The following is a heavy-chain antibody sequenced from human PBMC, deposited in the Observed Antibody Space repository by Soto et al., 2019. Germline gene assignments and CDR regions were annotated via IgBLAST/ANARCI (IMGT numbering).Heavy chain of an antibody. CDR3: VRGSNDWIGVDY. CDR1: GFIFSSYW. V-gene: IGHV3-74*01. D-gene: IGHD6-19*01. CDR2: INTDGSSR. J-gene: IGHJ4*02. Sequence: EVQLVESGGGLVQPGWSLRLSCEVSGFIFSSYWMPGVRQAPGKGLVWVSRINTDGSSRTYADSVEGRFTISRDNAKNTLYLQIDSLRDEDTAVYFCVRGSNDWIGVDYWGQGTLATVSS.